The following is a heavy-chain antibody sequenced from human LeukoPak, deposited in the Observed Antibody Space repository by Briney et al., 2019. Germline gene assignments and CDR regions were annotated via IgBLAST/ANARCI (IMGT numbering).Heavy chain of an antibody. CDR1: GFTFSSYG. Sequence: PGRSLRLSCAASGFTFSSYGMHWVRQAPGKGLEWVAVIWYDGSNKYYADSMKGRFTISRDNSKNTLYLQMNSLRAEDTAVYYCARDNAPGGDLTTGDFDYWGQGTLVTVSS. V-gene: IGHV3-33*01. CDR2: IWYDGSNK. D-gene: IGHD2-21*02. CDR3: ARDNAPGGDLTTGDFDY. J-gene: IGHJ4*02.